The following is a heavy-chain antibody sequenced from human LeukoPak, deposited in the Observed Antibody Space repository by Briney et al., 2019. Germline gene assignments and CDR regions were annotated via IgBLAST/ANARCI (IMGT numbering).Heavy chain of an antibody. CDR2: ISSNGGST. D-gene: IGHD2-2*01. CDR1: GFTFSSYA. CDR3: ARDSSASSWTGWFDH. V-gene: IGHV3-64*01. Sequence: GGSLRLSCAASGFTFSSYAMHWVRQAPGKGLEYVSAISSNGGSTYYANSVKGRFTISRDNSKNTLYLQMGSLRAEDMAVYYCARDSSASSWTGWFDHWGQGTLVTVSS. J-gene: IGHJ5*02.